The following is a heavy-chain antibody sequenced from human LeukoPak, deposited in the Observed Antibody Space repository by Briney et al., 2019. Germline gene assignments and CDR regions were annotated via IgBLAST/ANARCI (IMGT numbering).Heavy chain of an antibody. CDR2: ISWNSGSI. V-gene: IGHV3-9*01. Sequence: GGSLRLSCAASGFTFDGYAMHWVRHAPGKGLEWVSGISWNSGSIGYADSVKGRFTISRDNAKNSLYLQMNSLRAEDTALYYCAKDYYYDSSGFLDYWGQGTLVTVSS. J-gene: IGHJ4*02. D-gene: IGHD3-22*01. CDR3: AKDYYYDSSGFLDY. CDR1: GFTFDGYA.